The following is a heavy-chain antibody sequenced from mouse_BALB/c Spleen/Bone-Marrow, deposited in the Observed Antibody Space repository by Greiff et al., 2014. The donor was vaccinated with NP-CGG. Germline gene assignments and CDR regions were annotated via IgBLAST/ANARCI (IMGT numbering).Heavy chain of an antibody. CDR2: ISSDGST. Sequence: EVQGVESGGGLVKPGGSLKLSCAASGFTFSSYAMSWVRQTPEKRLEWVASISSDGSTNYPDSVKGRFTIPRDNARNILYLQMSSLRSEDTAMYYCARGYDGYYGFAYWGQGTLVTVSA. CDR3: ARGYDGYYGFAY. J-gene: IGHJ3*01. D-gene: IGHD2-3*01. CDR1: GFTFSSYA. V-gene: IGHV5-6-5*01.